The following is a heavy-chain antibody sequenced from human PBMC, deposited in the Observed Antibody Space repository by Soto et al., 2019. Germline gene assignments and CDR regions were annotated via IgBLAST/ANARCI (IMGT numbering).Heavy chain of an antibody. CDR2: TYYRSKWYN. CDR1: GDSVSSNSAA. J-gene: IGHJ4*02. D-gene: IGHD6-13*01. Sequence: SQTLSLTCAISGDSVSSNSAAWNWIRQSPSRGLEWLGRTYYRSKWYNDYAVSVKSRITINPDTSKNQFSLQLNSVTPEDTAVNYCASGRSTWGSTCYFDYWAQGTLVTVSS. CDR3: ASGRSTWGSTCYFDY. V-gene: IGHV6-1*01.